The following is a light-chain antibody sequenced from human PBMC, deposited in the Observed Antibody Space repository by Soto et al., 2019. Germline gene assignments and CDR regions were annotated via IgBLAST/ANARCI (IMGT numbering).Light chain of an antibody. CDR3: QQLNS. Sequence: DIQLTQSPSFLSASVGDRVTITCRASQGISSYLAWYQQKPGKAPKLPIYAASTLQSGVPSRFSGSGSGTEFTLTISSLQPEDFATYYCQQLNSFGPGTKVDIK. CDR2: AAS. V-gene: IGKV1-9*01. J-gene: IGKJ3*01. CDR1: QGISSY.